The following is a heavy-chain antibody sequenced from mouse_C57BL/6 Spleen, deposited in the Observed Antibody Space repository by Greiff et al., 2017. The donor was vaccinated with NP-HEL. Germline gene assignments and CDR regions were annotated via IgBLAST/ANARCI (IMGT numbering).Heavy chain of an antibody. CDR3: ARHGGDGYSLLDY. J-gene: IGHJ2*01. V-gene: IGHV5-6*01. D-gene: IGHD2-3*01. CDR2: ISSGGSYT. Sequence: VQLVESGGDLVKPGGSLKLSCAASGFTFSSYGMSWVRQTPDKRLEWVATISSGGSYTYYPDSVKGRFTISRDNAKNTLYLQMSSLKSEDTAMYYCARHGGDGYSLLDYWGQGTTLTVSS. CDR1: GFTFSSYG.